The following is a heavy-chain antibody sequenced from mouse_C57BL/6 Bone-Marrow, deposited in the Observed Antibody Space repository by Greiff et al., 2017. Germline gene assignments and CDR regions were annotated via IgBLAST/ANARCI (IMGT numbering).Heavy chain of an antibody. CDR2: LYPRDGST. Sequence: VQLQESGPELVKPGASVKLSCKASGYTFTSYDINWVKQRPGQGLEWIGWLYPRDGSTKYKETFKGKATLTVDTSSSTAYMELHSLTSEDSAVYFCARLEFDGSSGDWYFDVWGTGTTVTVSS. J-gene: IGHJ1*03. V-gene: IGHV1-85*01. CDR1: GYTFTSYD. CDR3: ARLEFDGSSGDWYFDV. D-gene: IGHD1-1*01.